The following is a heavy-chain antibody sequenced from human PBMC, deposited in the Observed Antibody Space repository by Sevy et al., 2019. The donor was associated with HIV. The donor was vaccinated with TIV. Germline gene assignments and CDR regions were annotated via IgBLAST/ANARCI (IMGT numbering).Heavy chain of an antibody. V-gene: IGHV4-59*11. D-gene: IGHD1-26*01. CDR2: IYYNSHI. CDR3: AGENAWGRGYS. J-gene: IGHJ4*02. CDR1: GGSITSLY. Sequence: SETPSLTCTVSGGSITSLYRNWIRQPPGKGLEWIANIYYNSHINYNPSLKSRVTLSLVTSKNQFSLRLSSVTAADTAMYYCAGENAWGRGYSWGQGTLVTVSS.